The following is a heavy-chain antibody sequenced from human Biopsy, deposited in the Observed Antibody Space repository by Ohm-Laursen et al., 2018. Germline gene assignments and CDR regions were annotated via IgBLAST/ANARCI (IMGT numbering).Heavy chain of an antibody. CDR2: ISYSGST. CDR1: GGSISGSS. CDR3: AKHGSGWTGDDALHI. V-gene: IGHV4-59*08. D-gene: IGHD6-19*01. Sequence: GTLSLTCTVSGGSISGSSWSWIRQAPGRGLEWVGYISYSGSTSNNPPLKSRITISVDTSKNQFPLKVTSVTAADTAVYYCAKHGSGWTGDDALHIWGQGTVVTVSS. J-gene: IGHJ3*02.